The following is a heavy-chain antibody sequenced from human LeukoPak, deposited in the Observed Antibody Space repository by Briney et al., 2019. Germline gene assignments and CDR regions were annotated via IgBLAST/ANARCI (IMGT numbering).Heavy chain of an antibody. J-gene: IGHJ3*02. CDR3: AKGQTAGVLRFLEWLPPDAFDI. V-gene: IGHV3-23*01. Sequence: PGGSLRLSCAASGFTFSSYAMSWVRQAPGKGLEWVSAISGSGGSTYYADSVKGRFTISRDNSKNTLYLQMNSLRAEDTAVYYCAKGQTAGVLRFLEWLPPDAFDIWGQGTMVTVSS. CDR2: ISGSGGST. D-gene: IGHD3-3*01. CDR1: GFTFSSYA.